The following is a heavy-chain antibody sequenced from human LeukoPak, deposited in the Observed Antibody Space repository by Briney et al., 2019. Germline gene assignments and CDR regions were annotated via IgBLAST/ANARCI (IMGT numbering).Heavy chain of an antibody. Sequence: PSETLSLTCAVSGYSISSGYYWGWIRQPPGKGLEWIGSITRSGSTYYNPSLRSRVTISVDTSKNQFSLKLSSVTAADTAVYYCASPPLNCSSTSCYGRYFDYWGQGTLVTVSS. CDR1: GYSISSGYY. D-gene: IGHD2-2*01. CDR2: ITRSGST. J-gene: IGHJ4*02. V-gene: IGHV4-38-2*01. CDR3: ASPPLNCSSTSCYGRYFDY.